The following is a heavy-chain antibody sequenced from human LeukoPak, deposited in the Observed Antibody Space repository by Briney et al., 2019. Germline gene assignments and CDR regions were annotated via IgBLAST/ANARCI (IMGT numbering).Heavy chain of an antibody. CDR2: IKTDGSIT. CDR3: AKEAIVVTAITYFDY. V-gene: IGHV3-74*01. D-gene: IGHD2-21*02. Sequence: GGSLRLSCAASGFSFSVFWMHWVRQAPGKGPVWVSRIKTDGSITDYADSVKGRFTISRDNAKNTLYLQMNSLRAEDTAVYYCAKEAIVVTAITYFDYWGQGTLVTVSS. J-gene: IGHJ4*02. CDR1: GFSFSVFW.